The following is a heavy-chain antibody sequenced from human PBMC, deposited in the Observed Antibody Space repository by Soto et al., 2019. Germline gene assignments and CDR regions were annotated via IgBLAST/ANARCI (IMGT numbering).Heavy chain of an antibody. D-gene: IGHD6-6*01. V-gene: IGHV3-30*18. CDR2: MSYAGTYK. J-gene: IGHJ4*02. Sequence: GGSLRLSCAVSGFTFSDYGMHWVRQAPGKGLEWVAVMSYAGTYKYYADSVKGRFTISRDLSGNTLFLQMNSLRLEDTAVYFCAKEMYPRSVLDSSSPWGDYWGQGTLVTVSS. CDR3: AKEMYPRSVLDSSSPWGDY. CDR1: GFTFSDYG.